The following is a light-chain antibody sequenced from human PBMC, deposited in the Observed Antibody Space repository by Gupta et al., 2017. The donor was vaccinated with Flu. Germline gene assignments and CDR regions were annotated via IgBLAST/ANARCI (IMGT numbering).Light chain of an antibody. Sequence: NFMLTQPRSVSESPGRTVTISCTRSSGSIASNYVQWYQQRPGRSPITVIYEDDQSPSGVPDRFSASIDSSSNSASLTISGLKAEDDADYYCQSYDSSSVIFGGGTKLTVL. J-gene: IGLJ2*01. CDR1: SGSIASNY. CDR3: QSYDSSSVI. V-gene: IGLV6-57*01. CDR2: EDD.